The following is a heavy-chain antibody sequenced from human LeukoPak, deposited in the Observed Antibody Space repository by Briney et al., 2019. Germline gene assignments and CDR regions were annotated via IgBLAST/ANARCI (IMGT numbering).Heavy chain of an antibody. V-gene: IGHV4-31*03. CDR2: IYYSGST. J-gene: IGHJ4*02. Sequence: ASETLSLTCTVSGGSISSGGYYWSWIRQHPGKGLEWIGYIYYSGSTYYNPSLKSRVTRSVDTSKNQFSLKLSSVTAADTAVYYCARGVVEAVVTPCYFDYWGQGTLVTVSS. D-gene: IGHD4-23*01. CDR1: GGSISSGGYY. CDR3: ARGVVEAVVTPCYFDY.